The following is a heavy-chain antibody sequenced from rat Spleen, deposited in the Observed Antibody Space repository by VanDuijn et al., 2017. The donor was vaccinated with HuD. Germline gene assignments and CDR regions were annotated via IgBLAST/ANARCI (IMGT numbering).Heavy chain of an antibody. J-gene: IGHJ1*01. CDR2: ISTGGGNT. D-gene: IGHD1-12*03. CDR1: GFTFSDYY. CDR3: ARAYDGYYRDYWYFDF. V-gene: IGHV5-25*01. Sequence: EVQLVESDGGLVQPGRSLKLSCAASGFTFSDYYMAWVRQAPTKGLEWVASISTGGGNTYYRDSVKGRFTISRDNAKSTLYLQMDRLRSEDTASYYCARAYDGYYRDYWYFDFWGPGTMVTVSS.